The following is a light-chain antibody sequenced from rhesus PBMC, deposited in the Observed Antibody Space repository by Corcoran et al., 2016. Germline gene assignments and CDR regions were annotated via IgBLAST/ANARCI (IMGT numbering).Light chain of an antibody. CDR1: QGISSY. CDR2: DAS. V-gene: IGKV1-28*01. J-gene: IGKJ4*01. CDR3: LQHNSYPLT. Sequence: DIQMTQSPSSLSASVGDTVTITCRASQGISSYLNWFQQKPGKAPKLLIYDASSLESGVPSRFSGSGAGTEFTLTISSLQPEDCAAYYCLQHNSYPLTFGGGTKVEIK.